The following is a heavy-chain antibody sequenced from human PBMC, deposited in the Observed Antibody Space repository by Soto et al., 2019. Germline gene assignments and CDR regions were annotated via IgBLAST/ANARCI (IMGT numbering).Heavy chain of an antibody. CDR3: ARVNTALWPETYYFDY. D-gene: IGHD5-18*01. CDR1: GFTFSSYG. Sequence: PGGSLRLSCAASGFTFSSYGMHWVRQAPGKGLEWVAVISYDGSNKYYADSVKGRFTISRDNSKNTLYLQMNSLRAEDTAVYYCARVNTALWPETYYFDYWGQGTLVTVSS. V-gene: IGHV3-30*03. J-gene: IGHJ4*02. CDR2: ISYDGSNK.